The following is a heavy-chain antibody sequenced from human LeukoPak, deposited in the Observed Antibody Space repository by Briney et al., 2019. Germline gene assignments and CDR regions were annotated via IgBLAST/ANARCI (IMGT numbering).Heavy chain of an antibody. V-gene: IGHV4-4*02. Sequence: PSGTLSLTCAVSGGSISGSNWWNWVRQPPGKGLEWIGEIYHSGNTHYKPSLRSRLTISVDKSKNQFSLTLSSVTAADTAVYYCATSVAKKFDYWGQGTLVTVSS. CDR2: IYHSGNT. CDR3: ATSVAKKFDY. D-gene: IGHD5-12*01. J-gene: IGHJ4*02. CDR1: GGSISGSNW.